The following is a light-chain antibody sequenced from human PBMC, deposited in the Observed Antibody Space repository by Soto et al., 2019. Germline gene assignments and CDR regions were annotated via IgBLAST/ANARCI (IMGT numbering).Light chain of an antibody. CDR3: QSYDSSLSAWV. CDR1: RSNIGAGYG. V-gene: IGLV1-40*01. J-gene: IGLJ3*02. CDR2: RNS. Sequence: QSVLTQPPSVSGAPGQRVTISCSGSRSNIGAGYGVHWYQQLPGTAPKLLIYRNSNRPSGVPDRFSGSKSGTSASLAITGLQAEDETDYFCQSYDSSLSAWVFGGGTKVTVL.